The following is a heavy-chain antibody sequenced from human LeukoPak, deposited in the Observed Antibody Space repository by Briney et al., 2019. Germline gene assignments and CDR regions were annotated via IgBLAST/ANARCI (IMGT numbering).Heavy chain of an antibody. CDR2: ISAYNGNT. CDR1: GYTFTNYG. V-gene: IGHV1-18*01. D-gene: IGHD3-22*01. CDR3: ARDQYDSSGTLFDY. J-gene: IGHJ4*02. Sequence: ASVKVSYKASGYTFTNYGISWVRQAPGQGLEWMGWISAYNGNTNYAQKLQGRVTMTTDTSTSTGYMELRSLRSDDTAVYYCARDQYDSSGTLFDYWGQGTLVTVSS.